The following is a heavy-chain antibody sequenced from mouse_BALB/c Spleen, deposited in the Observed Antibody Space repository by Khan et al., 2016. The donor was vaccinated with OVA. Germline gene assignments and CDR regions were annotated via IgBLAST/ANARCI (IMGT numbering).Heavy chain of an antibody. J-gene: IGHJ3*01. V-gene: IGHV5-15*02. CDR2: ISSVAYSI. Sequence: EVELVESGGGLVQPGGSRKLSCAASGFTFIDYGMAWVRQTPGQGPEWIAFISSVAYSIYYADTVTGRFTISRENAKNTLYLQMSSLRADAPAMTSGARGGFAYWGQGTLVTVSA. CDR3: ARGGFAY. CDR1: GFTFIDYG.